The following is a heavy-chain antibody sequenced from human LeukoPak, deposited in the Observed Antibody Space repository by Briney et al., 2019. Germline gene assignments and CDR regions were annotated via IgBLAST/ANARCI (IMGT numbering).Heavy chain of an antibody. CDR3: ARGKTSQNIVTRKTYNWFDP. CDR1: GFTFSSYN. J-gene: IGHJ5*02. D-gene: IGHD2/OR15-2a*01. Sequence: GGSLRLSCVVSGFTFSSYNMNWVRQAPGKGLEWVSSISSSSDYIYYADSVKGRFTISRDNAKNSLYLQMKSLRAEDTAVYYCARGKTSQNIVTRKTYNWFDPWGQGTLVTVSS. V-gene: IGHV3-21*01. CDR2: ISSSSDYI.